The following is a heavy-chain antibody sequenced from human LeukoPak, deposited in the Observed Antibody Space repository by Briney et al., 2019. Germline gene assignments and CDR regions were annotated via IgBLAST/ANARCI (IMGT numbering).Heavy chain of an antibody. J-gene: IGHJ4*02. D-gene: IGHD1-26*01. CDR2: IYYSGST. V-gene: IGHV4-59*01. CDR3: ARANWELPGFDY. Sequence: SETLSLTCTVSGGSISSYYWTWIRQPPGKGLEWIGYIYYSGSTNYNPSLKSRVTISVDTSKNQFSLKLRSVTAADTAVYYCARANWELPGFDYWGQGTLVTVSS. CDR1: GGSISSYY.